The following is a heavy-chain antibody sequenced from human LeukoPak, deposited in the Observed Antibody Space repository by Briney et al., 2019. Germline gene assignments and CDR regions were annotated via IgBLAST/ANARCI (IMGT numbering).Heavy chain of an antibody. D-gene: IGHD5-24*01. Sequence: SQTLSLTCTVSGGSISSGSYYWSWIRQPAGKGLEWIGRIYTSGSTNYNPSLKSRVTISVDTSKNQFSLKLSSVTAADTAVYYCARCAGTDEFPLDYWGQGTLVTVSS. CDR1: GGSISSGSYY. CDR3: ARCAGTDEFPLDY. V-gene: IGHV4-61*02. CDR2: IYTSGST. J-gene: IGHJ4*02.